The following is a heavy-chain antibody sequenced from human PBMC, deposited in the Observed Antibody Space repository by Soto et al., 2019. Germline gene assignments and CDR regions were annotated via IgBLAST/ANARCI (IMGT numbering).Heavy chain of an antibody. CDR1: GFTFSIFP. J-gene: IGHJ4*02. Sequence: DVQLLGSGGGLVRPGGSLRLSCAASGFTFSIFPMSWVRQAPGKGPEWVAAIKAGGGDTYYADSVKGRFTISRDNSENILYLQMNSLTVEDTAMYYCKRDVVASSPPGADYWGQGTLVTVSS. CDR2: IKAGGGDT. CDR3: KRDVVASSPPGADY. D-gene: IGHD5-12*01. V-gene: IGHV3-23*01.